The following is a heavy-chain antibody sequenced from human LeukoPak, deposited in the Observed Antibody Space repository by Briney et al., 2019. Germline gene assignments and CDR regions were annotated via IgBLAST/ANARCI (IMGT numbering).Heavy chain of an antibody. V-gene: IGHV1-2*06. J-gene: IGHJ4*02. CDR1: GYTFTGYY. D-gene: IGHD3-10*01. CDR3: ARGLLLWFGELLRRPAYDY. CDR2: INPNSGGT. Sequence: ASVKVSCKASGYTFTGYYMPWVRQAPGQGLEWMGRINPNSGGTNYAQKFQGRVTMTRDTSISTAYMELSRLRSDDTAVYYCARGLLLWFGELLRRPAYDYWGQGTLVTVSS.